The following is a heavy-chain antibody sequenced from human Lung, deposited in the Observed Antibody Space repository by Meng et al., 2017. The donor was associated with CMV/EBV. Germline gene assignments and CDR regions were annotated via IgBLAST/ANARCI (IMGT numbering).Heavy chain of an antibody. Sequence: QWPLQVSGPGLVRPSETLSLTCSVSGGSISSSTYYWAWIRQPPGKGLEWIGSLYDSGSTYYHPSLKSRVTISVDTSKTYFSLKLRSVTAADTAVYYCARDLEYWGQGTLVTVSS. V-gene: IGHV4-39*07. CDR3: ARDLEY. D-gene: IGHD1-1*01. J-gene: IGHJ4*02. CDR1: GGSISSSTYY. CDR2: LYDSGST.